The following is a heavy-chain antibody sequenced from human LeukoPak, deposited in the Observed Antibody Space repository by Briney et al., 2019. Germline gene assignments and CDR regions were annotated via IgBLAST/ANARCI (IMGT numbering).Heavy chain of an antibody. V-gene: IGHV1-46*01. D-gene: IGHD2-2*01. Sequence: ASVKVSCKASGYTFTSYYMHWVRQAPGQGLEWMGIINPSGGSTSYAQKFQGRVTMTRDTSTSTVYMELSSLRSEDTAVYYCARDYCTSTSCPLNDYYYYYMDVWGKGTTVTVSS. CDR2: INPSGGST. J-gene: IGHJ6*03. CDR3: ARDYCTSTSCPLNDYYYYYMDV. CDR1: GYTFTSYY.